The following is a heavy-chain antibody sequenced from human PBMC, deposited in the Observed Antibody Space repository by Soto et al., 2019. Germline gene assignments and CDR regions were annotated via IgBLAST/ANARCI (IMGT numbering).Heavy chain of an antibody. CDR1: GFTFTSSA. D-gene: IGHD1-26*01. J-gene: IGHJ3*02. V-gene: IGHV1-58*01. Sequence: ASVKVSCKASGFTFTSSAVQWVRQARGQRLEWIGWIVVGSGNTNYAQKFQERVTITRDMSTSTAYMELSSLRSEDTAVYYCAADRLVSGGLAALDIWGQGTMVTVSS. CDR2: IVVGSGNT. CDR3: AADRLVSGGLAALDI.